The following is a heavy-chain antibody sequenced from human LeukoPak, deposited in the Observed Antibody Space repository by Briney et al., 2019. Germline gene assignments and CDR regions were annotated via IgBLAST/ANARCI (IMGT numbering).Heavy chain of an antibody. CDR2: IGTYNGNP. V-gene: IGHV1-18*01. Sequence: ASVKVSCKASGYTFTTYAISWVRQAPGQGLEWMGWIGTYNGNPDYAQNLQGRVTMTTDTSTSTAYMELRNLKSDDTAVYYCAREDLGGAFDVWGRGTMVTVSS. CDR1: GYTFTTYA. J-gene: IGHJ3*01. CDR3: AREDLGGAFDV. D-gene: IGHD3-16*01.